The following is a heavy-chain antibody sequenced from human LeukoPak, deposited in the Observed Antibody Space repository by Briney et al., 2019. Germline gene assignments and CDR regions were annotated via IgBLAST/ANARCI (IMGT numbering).Heavy chain of an antibody. CDR1: GGSVSSGSYY. J-gene: IGHJ5*02. CDR3: ASSYSSGWYWFDP. V-gene: IGHV4-61*01. D-gene: IGHD6-19*01. CDR2: IYYSGST. Sequence: PSETLSLTCTVSGGSVSSGSYYWSWIRQPPGKGLEWIGYIYYSGSTNYNPSLKSRVTISVDTSKNQFSLELSSVTAADTAVYYCASSYSSGWYWFDPWGQGTLVTVSS.